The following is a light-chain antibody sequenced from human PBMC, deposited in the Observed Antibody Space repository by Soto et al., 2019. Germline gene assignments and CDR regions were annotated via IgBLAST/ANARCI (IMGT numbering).Light chain of an antibody. CDR2: GAS. CDR3: QQYKSYPIT. J-gene: IGKJ5*01. CDR1: QDISKS. V-gene: IGKV1-16*02. Sequence: DTQMTQSPSSLSASVGDRFTITCLAIQDISKSLVWFQQKPGKAPKPLIYGASSLQNGVPSKFRGSGSGTDFTLTISSLQPEDFEPYYCQQYKSYPITFGQGTRLEIK.